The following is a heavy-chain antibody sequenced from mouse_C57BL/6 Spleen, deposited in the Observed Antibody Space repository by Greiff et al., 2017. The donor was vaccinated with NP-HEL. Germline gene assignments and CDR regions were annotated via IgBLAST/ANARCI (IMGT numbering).Heavy chain of an antibody. D-gene: IGHD2-3*01. V-gene: IGHV1-54*01. J-gene: IGHJ2*01. CDR3: ARWYDGYYGLDY. CDR2: INPGSGGT. CDR1: GYAFTNYL. Sequence: QVQLQQSGAELVRPGTSVKVSCKASGYAFTNYLIEWVKQRPGQGLEWIGVINPGSGGTNYNEKFKGKATLTADKSSSTAYMQLSSLTSEDSAVYFCARWYDGYYGLDYWGQGTTLTVSS.